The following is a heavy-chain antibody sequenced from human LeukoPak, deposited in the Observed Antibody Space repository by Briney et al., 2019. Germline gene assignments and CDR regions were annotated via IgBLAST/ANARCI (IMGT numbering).Heavy chain of an antibody. Sequence: SETLSLTCTVSGGSISSYYWSWIRQPPGKGLEWIGYIYYNGSTNYNPSLKSRVTISVDTSKNQFSLKLSSVTAADTAVYYCAGQYSSSWRGNWFDPWGQGTLVTVSS. CDR1: GGSISSYY. CDR2: IYYNGST. V-gene: IGHV4-59*01. CDR3: AGQYSSSWRGNWFDP. J-gene: IGHJ5*02. D-gene: IGHD6-13*01.